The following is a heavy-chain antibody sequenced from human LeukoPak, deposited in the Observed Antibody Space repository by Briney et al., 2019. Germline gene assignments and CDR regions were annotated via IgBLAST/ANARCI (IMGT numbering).Heavy chain of an antibody. CDR1: GGSFSGYY. V-gene: IGHV4-34*01. CDR3: ARGRIAALYYYCYYMDV. J-gene: IGHJ6*03. D-gene: IGHD6-13*01. CDR2: INHSGST. Sequence: SETLSLTCAVYGGSFSGYYWSWIRQPPGKGLEWIGEINHSGSTNYNPSLKSRVTISVDTSKNQFSLKLSSVTAADTAVYYCARGRIAALYYYCYYMDVWGKGTTVTVSS.